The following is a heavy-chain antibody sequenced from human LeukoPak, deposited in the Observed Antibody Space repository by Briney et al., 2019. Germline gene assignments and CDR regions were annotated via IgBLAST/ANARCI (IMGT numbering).Heavy chain of an antibody. CDR3: ARSTMWLSMSRNYYYYYMDV. CDR2: INPNSGDK. CDR1: GYTFTGYY. D-gene: IGHD3-22*01. J-gene: IGHJ6*03. Sequence: PGASVKVSCQASGYTFTGYYMHWVRQAPGQGLEWMGWINPNSGDKHHAQKLQGRVTLTRDPSISPAYMEVSSLRSDDPAVYFCARSTMWLSMSRNYYYYYMDVWGKGTTVTVSS. V-gene: IGHV1-2*02.